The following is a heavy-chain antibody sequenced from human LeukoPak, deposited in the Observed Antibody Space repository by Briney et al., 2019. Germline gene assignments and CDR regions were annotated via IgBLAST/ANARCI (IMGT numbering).Heavy chain of an antibody. CDR3: ARRYVGMTTPTQKWFDP. Sequence: SETLSLTCTVSGDSISTSIYYWGWIRQPPGKGLEWIGNIYYSGSTNYNPSLRGRVTISIDTSKNQFSLKLNSVTAADTAVYYCARRYVGMTTPTQKWFDPWGQGTLVIVSS. D-gene: IGHD4-17*01. J-gene: IGHJ5*02. V-gene: IGHV4-39*01. CDR2: IYYSGST. CDR1: GDSISTSIYY.